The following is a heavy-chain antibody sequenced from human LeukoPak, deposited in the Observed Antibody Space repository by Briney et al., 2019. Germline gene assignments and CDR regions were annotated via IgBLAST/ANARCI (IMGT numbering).Heavy chain of an antibody. V-gene: IGHV1-2*02. CDR2: INPNSGGT. D-gene: IGHD3-16*01. CDR3: ARVTGESKALDY. CDR1: GYTFTGYY. Sequence: VASVKVSCKASGYTFTGYYMHWVRQAPGQGLEWMGWINPNSGGTNYAQKFQGRVTMTRDTSISTVYMELSRLRSDDTAVYYCARVTGESKALDYWGQGTLVTVSS. J-gene: IGHJ4*02.